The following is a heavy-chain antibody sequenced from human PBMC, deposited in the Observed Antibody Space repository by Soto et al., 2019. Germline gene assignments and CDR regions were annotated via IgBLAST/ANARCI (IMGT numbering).Heavy chain of an antibody. CDR2: SIPVFNTA. V-gene: IGHV1-69*06. Sequence: QVQLEQSGAEVKKPGSSVKVSCKASGGTLSDHGVAWLRQAPGQGLEWMGGSIPVFNTAKFAQKFQGRVTVTADKFTTIAYKELSSLRSEDTAFYFCARGVYGSGNYYTGPSAFDIWGQGTMVIVSS. D-gene: IGHD3-10*01. CDR1: GGTLSDHG. J-gene: IGHJ3*02. CDR3: ARGVYGSGNYYTGPSAFDI.